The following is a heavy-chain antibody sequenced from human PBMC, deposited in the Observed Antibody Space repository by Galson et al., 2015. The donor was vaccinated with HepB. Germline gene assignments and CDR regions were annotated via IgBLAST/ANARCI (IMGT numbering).Heavy chain of an antibody. D-gene: IGHD4-17*01. CDR2: IRSKANSYAT. Sequence: SLRLSCAASGFTFSGSAMHWVRQASGKGLEWVGRIRSKANSYATAYAASVKGRFTISRDDSKNTAYLQMNSLKTEDTAVYYCTRLPTVTTFRAGHYMDVWGKGTTVTVSS. V-gene: IGHV3-73*01. CDR3: TRLPTVTTFRAGHYMDV. J-gene: IGHJ6*03. CDR1: GFTFSGSA.